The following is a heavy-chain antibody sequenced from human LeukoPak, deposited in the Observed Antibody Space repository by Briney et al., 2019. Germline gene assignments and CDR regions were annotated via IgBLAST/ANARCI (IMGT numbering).Heavy chain of an antibody. V-gene: IGHV1-8*01. J-gene: IGHJ6*03. CDR2: MNPNSGNT. CDR3: ARGRIAVAGTSGYYYYYMDV. D-gene: IGHD6-19*01. Sequence: GASVKVSCKASGYTFTSYDINWVRQATGQGLEWMGWMNPNSGNTGYAQKFQGRVTMTRNTSISTAYMELSSLRSEDTAVYYCARGRIAVAGTSGYYYYYMDVWGKGTTVAISS. CDR1: GYTFTSYD.